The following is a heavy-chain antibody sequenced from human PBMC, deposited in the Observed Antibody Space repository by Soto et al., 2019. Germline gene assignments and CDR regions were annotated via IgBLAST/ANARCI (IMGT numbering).Heavy chain of an antibody. Sequence: GESLKISCKGSGYSFTSYWIGWVRQVHWKGLEWMRIIYPGDSDTRYSPSFQGQVTISADKSISTAYLQWSSLKASDTAMYYCARHTIAASGRFDYWRQRTLVAVSS. V-gene: IGHV5-51*01. D-gene: IGHD6-13*01. CDR3: ARHTIAASGRFDY. J-gene: IGHJ4*02. CDR1: GYSFTSYW. CDR2: IYPGDSDT.